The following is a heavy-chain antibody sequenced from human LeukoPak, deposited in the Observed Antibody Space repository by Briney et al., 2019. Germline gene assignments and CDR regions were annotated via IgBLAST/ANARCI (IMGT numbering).Heavy chain of an antibody. V-gene: IGHV3-30-3*01. CDR2: TSSDLNVK. D-gene: IGHD3-10*01. CDR1: GFTYGNYV. Sequence: QPGGSLRLSCAASGFTYGNYVIHWVRRAPGEGLEWVAVTSSDLNVKLYADSVKGRFTISRDNSRSTLYLQMNSLRPEDTAIYYCAREGYYGSGSPPSLYFDYWGQGTLVTVSS. CDR3: AREGYYGSGSPPSLYFDY. J-gene: IGHJ4*02.